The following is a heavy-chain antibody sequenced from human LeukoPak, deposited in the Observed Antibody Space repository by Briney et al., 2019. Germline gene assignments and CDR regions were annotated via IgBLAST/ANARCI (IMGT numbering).Heavy chain of an antibody. CDR2: IGPKSGDT. J-gene: IGHJ3*02. D-gene: IGHD7-27*01. CDR1: GHTFTDYF. Sequence: GASVKVSCKASGHTFTDYFIHWVRQDPGQGLEWMGWIGPKSGDTSYSQKFQGRVTVTRDTSISTAYMDLSRLRFDDTAVYYCGRNRLGKALDIWGQGTMVTVSS. V-gene: IGHV1-2*02. CDR3: GRNRLGKALDI.